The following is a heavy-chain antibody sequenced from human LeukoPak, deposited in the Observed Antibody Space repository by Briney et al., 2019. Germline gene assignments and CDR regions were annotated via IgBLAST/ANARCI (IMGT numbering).Heavy chain of an antibody. V-gene: IGHV3-23*01. CDR3: AKKVAPTGTGFDY. J-gene: IGHJ4*02. D-gene: IGHD6-13*01. Sequence: GGSLRLSCAASGFXFSSYAISWVRQAPGKGLEWVSAIGTNGGNTYYADSVKGRFTISRDHSKNTLYLQMNSLRAEDTAVYYCAKKVAPTGTGFDYWGQGTLVSVSS. CDR1: GFXFSSYA. CDR2: IGTNGGNT.